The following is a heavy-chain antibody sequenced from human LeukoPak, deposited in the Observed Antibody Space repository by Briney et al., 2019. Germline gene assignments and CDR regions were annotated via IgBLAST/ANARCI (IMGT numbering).Heavy chain of an antibody. D-gene: IGHD3-9*01. V-gene: IGHV4-59*01. Sequence: SETLSLTCTVSGGSISSYYWSWIRQPPGKGLEWIGYIYYSGSTNYNPSLKSRVTISVETSKNEFSLKLRSVTAADTAVYYCAREIYDILTGYQNYYYYYMDVWGKGTTVTISS. J-gene: IGHJ6*03. CDR1: GGSISSYY. CDR3: AREIYDILTGYQNYYYYYMDV. CDR2: IYYSGST.